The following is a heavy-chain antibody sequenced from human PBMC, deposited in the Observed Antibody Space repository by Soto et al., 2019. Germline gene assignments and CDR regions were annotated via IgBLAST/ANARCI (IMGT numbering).Heavy chain of an antibody. D-gene: IGHD2-15*01. Sequence: QVQLVQSGAEVKKPGASVKVSCKASGYTFTSYYMHWVRQAPGQVLEWMGIINPSGGSTSYAQKFQGRVTMTRDTSTSTVYMELSSLRSEDTAVYYCARDNSRAIVVVVAASPSIDYWGQGTLVTVSS. J-gene: IGHJ4*02. CDR1: GYTFTSYY. CDR2: INPSGGST. V-gene: IGHV1-46*01. CDR3: ARDNSRAIVVVVAASPSIDY.